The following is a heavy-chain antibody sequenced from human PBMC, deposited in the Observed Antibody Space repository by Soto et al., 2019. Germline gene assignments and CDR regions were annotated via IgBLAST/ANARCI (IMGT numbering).Heavy chain of an antibody. Sequence: PGGSLRLSCAASGFTFRSYDLHWVRQATGKGLEWVSAIGTAGDTYYPGSVKCRCTISRENAKNSLYLQMNSLRAGDTAVYYCARARYNYSYYYMDVWGKGTTVTVSS. CDR1: GFTFRSYD. CDR2: IGTAGDT. J-gene: IGHJ6*03. V-gene: IGHV3-13*01. CDR3: ARARYNYSYYYMDV. D-gene: IGHD5-18*01.